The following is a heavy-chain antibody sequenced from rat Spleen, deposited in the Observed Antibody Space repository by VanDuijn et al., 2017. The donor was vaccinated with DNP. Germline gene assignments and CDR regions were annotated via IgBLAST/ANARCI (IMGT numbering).Heavy chain of an antibody. CDR2: ITSSGGTS. Sequence: EVQLVESGGDLVQPGRSLKLSCVTSGFTFTDYWMTWIRQVPGKGLEWVASITSSGGTSYYVDSVKGRFTISRDNAETTVYLQMNSLTSEDTATYYCANYNYYDGTYWGQGVMVTVSS. D-gene: IGHD1-12*02. CDR1: GFTFTDYW. V-gene: IGHV5-31*01. CDR3: ANYNYYDGTY. J-gene: IGHJ2*01.